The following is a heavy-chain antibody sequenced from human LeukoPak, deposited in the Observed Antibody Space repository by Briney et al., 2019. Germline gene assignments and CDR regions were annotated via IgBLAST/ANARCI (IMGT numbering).Heavy chain of an antibody. Sequence: SVKVSRKASGGTFSSYAISWVRQAPGQGLEWMGRIIPILGIANYAQKFQGRVTITADKSTSTAYMELSSLRSEDTAVYYCARGYYYGSGSYHYGMDVWGQGTTVTVSS. CDR2: IIPILGIA. CDR1: GGTFSSYA. CDR3: ARGYYYGSGSYHYGMDV. D-gene: IGHD3-10*01. J-gene: IGHJ6*02. V-gene: IGHV1-69*04.